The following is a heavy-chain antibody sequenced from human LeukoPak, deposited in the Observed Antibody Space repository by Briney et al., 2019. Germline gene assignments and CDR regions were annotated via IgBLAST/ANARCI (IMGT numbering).Heavy chain of an antibody. CDR2: IYPDDSDT. J-gene: IGHJ5*02. CDR1: GYSFTTYW. V-gene: IGHV5-51*01. CDR3: ARQEYCSGGSCYTWFDP. D-gene: IGHD2-15*01. Sequence: RGESLKISCRASGYSFTTYWIGWVRQMPGKGLEWMGIIYPDDSDTRYSPSFQGQVTISADKSISTAYLQWSSLKASDTAMYYCARQEYCSGGSCYTWFDPWGQGTLVTVSS.